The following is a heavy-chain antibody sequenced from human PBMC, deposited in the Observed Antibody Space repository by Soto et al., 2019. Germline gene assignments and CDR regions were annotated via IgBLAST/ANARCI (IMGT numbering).Heavy chain of an antibody. Sequence: ASVKVSCKASGNTVPNYAIHWVRQAPGQRLEWMGWINAGNGATKYSQNFQDRVTIARDTSANTAFMELSSLRSEDTAVYYCARGSAAAGPYYFDYWAQGTLVTVSS. V-gene: IGHV1-3*01. CDR3: ARGSAAAGPYYFDY. CDR1: GNTVPNYA. D-gene: IGHD6-13*01. CDR2: INAGNGAT. J-gene: IGHJ4*02.